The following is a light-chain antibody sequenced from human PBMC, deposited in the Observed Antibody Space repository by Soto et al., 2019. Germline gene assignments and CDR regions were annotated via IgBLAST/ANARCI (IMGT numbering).Light chain of an antibody. CDR1: QSVSSSY. Sequence: DIVLTQSPGTLSFSPGDRATLSCRASQSVSSSYLAWYQQKPGQAPSLLIYGASNRATGIPDRFSGGGSGTDFTLTISRLEPEDFAVYYCQQYGKTAMFTFGQGTKLEIK. V-gene: IGKV3-20*01. CDR3: QQYGKTAMFT. CDR2: GAS. J-gene: IGKJ2*01.